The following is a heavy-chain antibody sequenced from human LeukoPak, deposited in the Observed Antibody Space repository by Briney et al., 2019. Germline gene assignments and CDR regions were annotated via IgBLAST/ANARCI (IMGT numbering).Heavy chain of an antibody. Sequence: GGSLRLSCAASGFTFSSYAMHWVRQAPGKGLEWVAVISYDGSNKYYADSVKGRFTISRDNSKNTLYLQMNSLRAEDTAVYYCAKGTGTTFDYWGQGTLVTVSS. CDR2: ISYDGSNK. D-gene: IGHD1-7*01. J-gene: IGHJ4*02. CDR1: GFTFSSYA. CDR3: AKGTGTTFDY. V-gene: IGHV3-30-3*01.